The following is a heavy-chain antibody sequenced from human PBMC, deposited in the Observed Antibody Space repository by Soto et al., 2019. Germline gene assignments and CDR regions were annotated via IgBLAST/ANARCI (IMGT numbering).Heavy chain of an antibody. J-gene: IGHJ4*02. D-gene: IGHD3-22*01. CDR2: TYYRSKWHS. CDR3: ARSGPGGYIDY. Sequence: SQTLSLTCAISGDSVSSKNAAWDCIMQSPTRGLEWLGRTYYRSKWHSGYAVSVRSRISISPDTSKNRFSLQLNSVTPDDTAVYYCARSGPGGYIDYWGRGTLVTVSS. CDR1: GDSVSSKNAA. V-gene: IGHV6-1*01.